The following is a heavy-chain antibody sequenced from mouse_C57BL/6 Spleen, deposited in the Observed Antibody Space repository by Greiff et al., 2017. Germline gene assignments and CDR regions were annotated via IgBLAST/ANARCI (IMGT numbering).Heavy chain of an antibody. CDR3: ARRGYYYGSSYDWYFDV. CDR2: INPSTGGT. J-gene: IGHJ1*03. CDR1: GYSFTGYY. D-gene: IGHD1-1*01. Sequence: VQLQQSGPELVKPGASVKISCKASGYSFTGYYMNWVKQSPEKSLEWIGEINPSTGGTTYNQKFKAKATLTVDKSSSTAYMQLKSLTSEDSAVYYCARRGYYYGSSYDWYFDVWGTGTTVTVSS. V-gene: IGHV1-42*01.